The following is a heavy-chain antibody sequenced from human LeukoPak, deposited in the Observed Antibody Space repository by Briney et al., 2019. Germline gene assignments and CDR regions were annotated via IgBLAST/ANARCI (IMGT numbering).Heavy chain of an antibody. CDR3: ARDRIYGSGSDHFDY. CDR2: IYTSGST. CDR1: AGSISNYY. D-gene: IGHD3-10*01. V-gene: IGHV4-4*07. Sequence: SETLSLTCTVSAGSISNYYWSWIRQPAGKGLEWIGLIYTSGSTYYNPSLRSRVTMSVDTSKNQFSLKLRSVTAADTAVYYCARDRIYGSGSDHFDYWGQGTLVTVSS. J-gene: IGHJ4*02.